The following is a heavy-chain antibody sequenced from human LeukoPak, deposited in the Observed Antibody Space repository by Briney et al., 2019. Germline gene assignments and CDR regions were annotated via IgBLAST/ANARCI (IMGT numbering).Heavy chain of an antibody. CDR2: IYYSGST. CDR3: ARVEITIFGVVHYGMDV. CDR1: GGSVCSGSYY. Sequence: PSETLSLTCTVSGGSVCSGSYYWSWIRQPPGKGLEWIGYIYYSGSTNYNPSLKSRVTISVGTSKNQFSLKLSSVTAADTAVYYCARVEITIFGVVHYGMDVWGQGTTVTVSS. D-gene: IGHD3-3*01. V-gene: IGHV4-61*01. J-gene: IGHJ6*02.